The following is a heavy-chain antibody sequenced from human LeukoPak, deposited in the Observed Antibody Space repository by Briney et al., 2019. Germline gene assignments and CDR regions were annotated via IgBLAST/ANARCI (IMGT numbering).Heavy chain of an antibody. D-gene: IGHD1-26*01. V-gene: IGHV3-23*01. CDR2: ISGSGGST. CDR1: GFTVSSNY. Sequence: GGSLRLSCAASGFTVSSNYMSWVRQAPGKGLEWVSAISGSGGSTYYADSVKGRFTISRDNSKNTAYLQMNSLRAEDTAVYYCARMHSGYYSDAHDAFDIWGQGTMVTVSS. J-gene: IGHJ3*02. CDR3: ARMHSGYYSDAHDAFDI.